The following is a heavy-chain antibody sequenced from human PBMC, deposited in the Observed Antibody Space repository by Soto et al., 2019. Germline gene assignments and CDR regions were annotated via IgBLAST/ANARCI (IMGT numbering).Heavy chain of an antibody. J-gene: IGHJ6*02. Sequence: QITLKESGPTLVKPTQTLTLTCTFSGFSLSTSGVGVGWIRQPPGKALEWLALIYWDDDKRYSPSLKSRLTITKDTSKNQVVLTMTNMDPVDTATYYCAHSRLPPHPYYYYYGMDVWGQGTTVTVSS. CDR1: GFSLSTSGVG. CDR2: IYWDDDK. CDR3: AHSRLPPHPYYYYYGMDV. V-gene: IGHV2-5*02. D-gene: IGHD5-12*01.